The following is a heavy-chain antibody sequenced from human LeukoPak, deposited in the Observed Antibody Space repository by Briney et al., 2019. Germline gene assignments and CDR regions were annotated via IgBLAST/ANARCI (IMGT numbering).Heavy chain of an antibody. D-gene: IGHD3-10*01. Sequence: SVKVSCKASGYTFTSYGISWVRQAPGQGLEWVGGVIPLIGSRNYAQKFQGRVTITTDESTATASMDLSRLTPEDTALYYCTRDHVTLVQGVIKGDGFDIWGQGTMVTVSA. V-gene: IGHV1-69*05. CDR1: GYTFTSYG. CDR2: VIPLIGSR. J-gene: IGHJ3*02. CDR3: TRDHVTLVQGVIKGDGFDI.